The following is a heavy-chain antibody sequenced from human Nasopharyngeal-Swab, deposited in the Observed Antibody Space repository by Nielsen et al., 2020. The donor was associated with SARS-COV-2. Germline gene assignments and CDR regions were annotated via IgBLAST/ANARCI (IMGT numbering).Heavy chain of an antibody. Sequence: SETLSLTCTVSGGSISSYYWSWIRQPPGRGLEWIGYIYYSGSTNYNPSLKSRVTISVDTSKNQFSLKLSSVTAADTAVYYCARALYYYYYMDVWGKGTTVTVSS. V-gene: IGHV4-59*01. J-gene: IGHJ6*03. CDR1: GGSISSYY. CDR3: ARALYYYYYMDV. CDR2: IYYSGST.